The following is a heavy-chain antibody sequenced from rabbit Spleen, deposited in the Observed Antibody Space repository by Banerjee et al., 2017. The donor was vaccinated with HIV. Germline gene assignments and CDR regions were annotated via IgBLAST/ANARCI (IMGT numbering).Heavy chain of an antibody. CDR1: GFSFSSSYY. CDR3: ARGAGNGCTTNYSNL. D-gene: IGHD7-1*01. J-gene: IGHJ4*01. V-gene: IGHV1S45*01. CDR2: IYTGSSGST. Sequence: QEQLEESGGDLVKPGGSLTLTCTASGFSFSSSYYMCWVRQAPGKGLEWIGCIYTGSSGSTYYASWAKGRFTIARSTSVNTVTLQMTSLTAADTATYFCARGAGNGCTTNYSNLWGPGTLVTVS.